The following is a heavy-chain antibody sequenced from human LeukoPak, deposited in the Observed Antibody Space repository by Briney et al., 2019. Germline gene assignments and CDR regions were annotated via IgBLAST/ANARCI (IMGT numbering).Heavy chain of an antibody. Sequence: ASVKVSCKASGYTFASYYMHWVRQAPGQGLEWMGGIIPIFGTANYAQKFQGRVTITADESTSTAYMELSSLRSEDTAVYYCASGYYDSSGYYRLDYWGQGTLVTVSS. V-gene: IGHV1-69*13. CDR3: ASGYYDSSGYYRLDY. D-gene: IGHD3-22*01. CDR1: GYTFASYY. CDR2: IIPIFGTA. J-gene: IGHJ4*02.